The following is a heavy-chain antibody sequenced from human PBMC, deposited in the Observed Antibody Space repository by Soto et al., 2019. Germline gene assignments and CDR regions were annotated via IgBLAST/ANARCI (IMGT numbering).Heavy chain of an antibody. CDR3: ARSTGEYCSGGSCYTNPLFFLDY. J-gene: IGHJ4*02. V-gene: IGHV4-31*03. Sequence: SETLSLTCTVSGGSISRGGYYWSWIRQHPGKGLEWIGYIYYSGSTYYNPSLPSRVTVSVDTSKNQFSLNLSSVTAADTAVYYCARSTGEYCSGGSCYTNPLFFLDYWGQGTLVTVSS. D-gene: IGHD2-15*01. CDR2: IYYSGST. CDR1: GGSISRGGYY.